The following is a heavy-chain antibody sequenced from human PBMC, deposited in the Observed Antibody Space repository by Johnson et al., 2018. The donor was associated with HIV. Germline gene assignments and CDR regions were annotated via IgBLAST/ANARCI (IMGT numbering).Heavy chain of an antibody. CDR1: EFTFGDFG. Sequence: VQLVESGGRVVWSGGSLRLTCAASEFTFGDFGMNWVRQAPGKGLDWVSNINWNGGSTTYADSVKGRFTISRDNTRHLLFLQMNTLRAEDTAVYYCARDVSYRYDGDGWADAFDIWGQGTMVTVSA. J-gene: IGHJ3*02. V-gene: IGHV3-20*04. CDR2: INWNGGST. D-gene: IGHD2-21*01. CDR3: ARDVSYRYDGDGWADAFDI.